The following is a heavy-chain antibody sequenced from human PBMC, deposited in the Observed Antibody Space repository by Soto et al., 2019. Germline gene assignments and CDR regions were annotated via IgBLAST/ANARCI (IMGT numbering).Heavy chain of an antibody. CDR2: IYYSGST. CDR1: GGSVSSGSYY. CDR3: ARFYGSGSSYFNGYFDY. D-gene: IGHD3-10*01. J-gene: IGHJ4*02. V-gene: IGHV4-61*01. Sequence: QVQLQESGPGLVKPSETLSLTCTVSGGSVSSGSYYWSWFRQPPGKGLEWIGYIYYSGSTNYNPSLKSRVTISVDTSKNQFSLKLSSVTAADTAVYYCARFYGSGSSYFNGYFDYWGQGTLVTVSS.